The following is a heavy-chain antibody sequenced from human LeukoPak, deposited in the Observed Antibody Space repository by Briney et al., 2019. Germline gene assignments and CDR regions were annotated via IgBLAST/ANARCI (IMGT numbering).Heavy chain of an antibody. Sequence: SETLSLTCTVSGGSISGYYWSWIRQPPGQGLEWIAYIHSNGYTYYNPSLKSRVTISVDTSKNQFSLKVTSVTAADTAMYYCTKREGPMSGSYDYFDPWGQGTLVTVS. D-gene: IGHD1-26*01. CDR2: IHSNGYT. CDR3: TKREGPMSGSYDYFDP. J-gene: IGHJ5*02. V-gene: IGHV4-4*09. CDR1: GGSISGYY.